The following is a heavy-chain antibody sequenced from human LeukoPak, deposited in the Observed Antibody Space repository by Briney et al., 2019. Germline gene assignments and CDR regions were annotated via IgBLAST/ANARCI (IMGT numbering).Heavy chain of an antibody. J-gene: IGHJ4*02. V-gene: IGHV3-7*01. CDR1: GFTFSSYA. CDR2: IKTDGGQI. Sequence: GGSLRLSCAASGFTFSSYAMSWVRQAPGKGLEWVANIKTDGGQIYYVDSVKGRFTISRDNAKNSLYLQMNSLRAEDTAVYYCARDLNWETYWGQGTLVTVSS. D-gene: IGHD7-27*01. CDR3: ARDLNWETY.